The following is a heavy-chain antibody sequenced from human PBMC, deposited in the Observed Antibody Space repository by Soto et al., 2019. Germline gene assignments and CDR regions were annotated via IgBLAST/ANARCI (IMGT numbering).Heavy chain of an antibody. V-gene: IGHV3-7*01. CDR3: AREKRANGYFEY. Sequence: EVQLVESGGGLVQTGGSLRLSCAASGFTFSANWMSWVRQAPGKGLEWVANIKQAGIEKYYVDSVNGRFIISRDDAKNSLFLQVNSLRVEDTAVYYCAREKRANGYFEYWGQGTLVTVSS. CDR2: IKQAGIEK. CDR1: GFTFSANW. D-gene: IGHD6-25*01. J-gene: IGHJ4*02.